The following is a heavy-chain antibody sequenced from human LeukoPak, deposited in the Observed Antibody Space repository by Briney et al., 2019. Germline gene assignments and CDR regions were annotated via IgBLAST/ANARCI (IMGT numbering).Heavy chain of an antibody. CDR3: AKGPSYYYDSSGYSSPFDY. CDR1: GFTFSSYW. Sequence: GGSLRLSCAASGFTFSSYWMSWVRQAPGKGLEWVANIKQDGSEKYYVDSVKGRFTISRDNAKNSLYLQMNSLRAEDTALYYCAKGPSYYYDSSGYSSPFDYWGQGTLVTVSS. D-gene: IGHD3-22*01. V-gene: IGHV3-7*03. CDR2: IKQDGSEK. J-gene: IGHJ4*02.